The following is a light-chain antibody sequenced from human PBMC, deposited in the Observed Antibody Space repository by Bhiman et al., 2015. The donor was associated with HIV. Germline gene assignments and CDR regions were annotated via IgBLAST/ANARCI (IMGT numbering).Light chain of an antibody. CDR1: SSNIGAGFD. Sequence: QLVLTQPPSVSGAPGQRVTISCTGSSSNIGAGFDVHWYHHLPGTAPKLLIYDNNNRPSGVPDRFSGSSSGNTASLTITGALAEDEADYYCNSRDSRGNHWVFGGGTKLTVL. V-gene: IGLV1-40*01. J-gene: IGLJ3*02. CDR2: DNN. CDR3: NSRDSRGNHWV.